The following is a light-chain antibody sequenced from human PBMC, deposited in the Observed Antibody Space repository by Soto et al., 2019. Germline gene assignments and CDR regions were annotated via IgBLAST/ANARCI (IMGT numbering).Light chain of an antibody. CDR3: QHYNNWPLT. J-gene: IGKJ4*01. V-gene: IGKV3-15*01. CDR2: GVS. CDR1: QSVSVN. Sequence: EIIMSQSPGTLSVSPGERATLSCRASQSVSVNLAWYQQKPGQAPRLLIYGVSTRATGIPARFSGSGSGTAFTLNISSLQSEDFAVYYCQHYNNWPLTFGGG.